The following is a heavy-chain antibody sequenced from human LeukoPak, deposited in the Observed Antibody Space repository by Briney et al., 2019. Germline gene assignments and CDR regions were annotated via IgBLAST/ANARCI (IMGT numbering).Heavy chain of an antibody. CDR2: IWYDGSNK. J-gene: IGHJ4*02. CDR3: AKMIAVAGKFDY. D-gene: IGHD6-19*01. V-gene: IGHV3-33*06. Sequence: GRSLRLSCAASGFTFSSYGMHWVRQAPGKGLEWVAVIWYDGSNKYYADSVKGRFTISRDNSKNTLYLQMNSLRAEDTAVYYCAKMIAVAGKFDYWGQGTLVTVSS. CDR1: GFTFSSYG.